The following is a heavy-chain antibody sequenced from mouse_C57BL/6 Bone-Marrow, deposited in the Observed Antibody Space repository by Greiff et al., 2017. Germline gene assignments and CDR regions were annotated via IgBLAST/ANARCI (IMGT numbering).Heavy chain of an antibody. J-gene: IGHJ2*01. D-gene: IGHD1-1*02. CDR2: ISSGGSTI. V-gene: IGHV5-17*01. CDR1: GFTFSDYG. Sequence: EVMLVESGGGLVKPGGSLKLSCAASGFTFSDYGMHWVRQAPEKGLEWVAYISSGGSTIYYADTVKGRFTISRDNAKNTLFLQMTRLRSEDTAMYYCARMGPLLLFCDYWGQGTTLTVSS. CDR3: ARMGPLLLFCDY.